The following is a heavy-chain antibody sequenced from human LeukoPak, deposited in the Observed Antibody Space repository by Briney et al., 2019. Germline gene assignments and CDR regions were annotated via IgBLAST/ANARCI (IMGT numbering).Heavy chain of an antibody. V-gene: IGHV1-24*01. CDR2: FGPEDGET. D-gene: IGHD3-10*01. Sequence: ASVKVSCKVSGYTLTELSMHWVRQAPGKGLESMGGFGPEDGETIYAQKFQGRVTMTEDTSTDTAYMELSSLRSEDTAVYYCATSDGFGELRSWGQGTLVTVSS. J-gene: IGHJ4*02. CDR1: GYTLTELS. CDR3: ATSDGFGELRS.